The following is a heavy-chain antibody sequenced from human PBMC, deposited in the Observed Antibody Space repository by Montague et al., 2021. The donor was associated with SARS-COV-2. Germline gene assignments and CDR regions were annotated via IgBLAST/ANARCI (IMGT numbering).Heavy chain of an antibody. CDR1: GGSMISGGYY. Sequence: TLSLTCNVSGGSMISGGYYWSWMRQPPGKGLEWVGYVYSSGNTYYNPSLKSRVTISEDMSKTQFSLRLTSVTAADTAVYYCVRDGGLRFSGGAMDVWGQGTTVTVSS. CDR3: VRDGGLRFSGGAMDV. D-gene: IGHD3-3*01. CDR2: VYSSGNT. J-gene: IGHJ6*02. V-gene: IGHV4-31*03.